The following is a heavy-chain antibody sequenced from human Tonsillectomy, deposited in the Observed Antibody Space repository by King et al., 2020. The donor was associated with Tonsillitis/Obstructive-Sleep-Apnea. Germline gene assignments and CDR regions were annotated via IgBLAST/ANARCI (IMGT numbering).Heavy chain of an antibody. CDR3: ATVLRVSRPVPDY. V-gene: IGHV3-23*04. Sequence: VQLVESGGGLVQSGGSLRLSCVASGFTFSSYGMNWVRQAPGKGLEWVSGISGSGGDTSYADSVKGRFTISRDNSKNTLWLQMNSLRAEDTAVYYCATVLRVSRPVPDYWGQGTLVTVSS. D-gene: IGHD2-8*01. CDR2: ISGSGGDT. J-gene: IGHJ4*02. CDR1: GFTFSSYG.